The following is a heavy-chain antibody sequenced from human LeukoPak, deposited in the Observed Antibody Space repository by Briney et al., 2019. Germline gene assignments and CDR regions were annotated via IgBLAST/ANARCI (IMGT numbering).Heavy chain of an antibody. CDR2: IGISSGNT. CDR3: ARDHRYAFDN. Sequence: GGSLRLSCAASGFNFIDYSMNWVRQAPGKGLEWISYIGISSGNTKYADSVKGRFTISRDKARNSLYLQMNSLRVGDTAMYYCARDHRYAFDNWGHGTLVTVSS. V-gene: IGHV3-48*01. J-gene: IGHJ4*01. D-gene: IGHD5-12*01. CDR1: GFNFIDYS.